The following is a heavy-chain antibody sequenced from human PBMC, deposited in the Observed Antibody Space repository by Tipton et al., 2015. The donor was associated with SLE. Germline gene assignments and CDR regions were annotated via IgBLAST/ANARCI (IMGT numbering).Heavy chain of an antibody. V-gene: IGHV4-34*01. D-gene: IGHD6-19*01. CDR2: NNHSGST. J-gene: IGHJ5*02. Sequence: TLSLTCAVYGGSFSGYYWSWIRQPPGKGLEWIGENNHSGSTNYNPSLKSRVTISVDTSKNQFSLKLSSVTAADTAVYYCASYSSGLGWFDPWGQGTLVTVPS. CDR1: GGSFSGYY. CDR3: ASYSSGLGWFDP.